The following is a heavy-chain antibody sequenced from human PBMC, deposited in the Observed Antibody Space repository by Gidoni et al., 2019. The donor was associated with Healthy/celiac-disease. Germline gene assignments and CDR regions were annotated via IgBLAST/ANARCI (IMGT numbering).Heavy chain of an antibody. CDR2: IGGSGGST. CDR3: AIRVEVATPREGG. V-gene: IGHV3-23*01. Sequence: EVQLLESGGGLVQPGGSLRLSCAASGFTFSSYAMSWVRQAPGKGLGWVSAIGGSGGSTYYADSVKGRFTISRENSRNTLYLQMNSLGAEDTAVYDCAIRVEVATPREGGGGQGTLVTVSS. CDR1: GFTFSSYA. D-gene: IGHD5-12*01. J-gene: IGHJ4*02.